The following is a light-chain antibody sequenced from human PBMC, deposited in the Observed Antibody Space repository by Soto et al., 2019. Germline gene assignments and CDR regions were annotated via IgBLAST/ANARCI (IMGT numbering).Light chain of an antibody. V-gene: IGKV3-11*01. CDR3: QWLSDWPPRLT. CDR1: ESIGNY. Sequence: EVVLTQSPATLSLSPGERATLSCRASESIGNYLAWYQQKLGQAPKLLIYDASHRAIGIPGRFSGDGSGTDFTLTISSLEPEDFAVYYCQWLSDWPPRLTVGGGTKVEIK. J-gene: IGKJ4*01. CDR2: DAS.